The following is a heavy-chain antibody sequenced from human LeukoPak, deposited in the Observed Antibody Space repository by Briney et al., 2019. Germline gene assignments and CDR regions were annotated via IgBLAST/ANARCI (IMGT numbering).Heavy chain of an antibody. CDR2: SKSDGSST. CDR1: GFTFSGHW. CDR3: ARDLDYGGNSEVGY. V-gene: IGHV3-74*01. Sequence: GGSLRLSCAASGFTFSGHWMHWVRQVPGKGLVWVSRSKSDGSSTSYADSVKGRFTISRDNAKNTLYLQMNSLRVEDTAVYYCARDLDYGGNSEVGYWGQGTLVTVSS. D-gene: IGHD4-23*01. J-gene: IGHJ4*02.